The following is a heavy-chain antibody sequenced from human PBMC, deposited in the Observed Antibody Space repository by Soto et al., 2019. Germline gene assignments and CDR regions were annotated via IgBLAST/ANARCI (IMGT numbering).Heavy chain of an antibody. CDR1: GFTFTTYA. J-gene: IGHJ4*02. CDR2: ISNDGRGK. V-gene: IGHV3-30*04. Sequence: QVQLVESGGGVVQPARSLRLSCAASGFTFTTYAIHWVRQAPGKGLEWVAVISNDGRGKYYADSVKGRFTISRDNSKNTLYLQMNSLRSDDTAVNYCARDQCFGGGRSCYYFDFWGQGTLVSVSS. CDR3: ARDQCFGGGRSCYYFDF. D-gene: IGHD2-15*01.